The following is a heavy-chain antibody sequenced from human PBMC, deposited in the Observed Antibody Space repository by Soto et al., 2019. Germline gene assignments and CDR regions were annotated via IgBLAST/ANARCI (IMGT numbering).Heavy chain of an antibody. Sequence: GGSLRLSCAASGFTFSSYAMSWVRQAPGKGLEWVSAISGSGGSTYYADSVKGRFTISRDNSKNTLYLQMNSLRAEDTAVYYCAKDRCSGGSCYFGKGYYYYYYMDVWGKGTTVTVSS. V-gene: IGHV3-23*01. D-gene: IGHD2-15*01. J-gene: IGHJ6*03. CDR2: ISGSGGST. CDR3: AKDRCSGGSCYFGKGYYYYYYMDV. CDR1: GFTFSSYA.